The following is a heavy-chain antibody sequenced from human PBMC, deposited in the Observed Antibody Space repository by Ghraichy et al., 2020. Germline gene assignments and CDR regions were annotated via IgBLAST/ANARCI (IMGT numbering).Heavy chain of an antibody. CDR3: ARVAVGPTRPGFDV. Sequence: GGSLRLSCAASGFTFSSYWMHWVRQAPGKGLVWVSRITSEGSDTDYADSVKGRFTISRDNAKNTLYLQMNSLRADDTAVYYCARVAVGPTRPGFDVWGLGTTVTVSS. D-gene: IGHD1-26*01. J-gene: IGHJ6*02. CDR1: GFTFSSYW. CDR2: ITSEGSDT. V-gene: IGHV3-74*01.